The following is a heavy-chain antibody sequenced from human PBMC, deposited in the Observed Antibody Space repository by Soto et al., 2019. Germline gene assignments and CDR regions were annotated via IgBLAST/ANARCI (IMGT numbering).Heavy chain of an antibody. V-gene: IGHV3-30-3*01. D-gene: IGHD6-19*01. J-gene: IGHJ3*02. CDR2: ISYDGSNK. CDR3: ARDSSHSSGWYDDAFDI. CDR1: GFTFSSYA. Sequence: VGSLRLSCAASGFTFSSYAMHWVRQAPGKGLEWVAVISYDGSNKYYADSVKGRFTISRDNSKNTLYLQMNSLRAEDTVVYYCARDSSHSSGWYDDAFDIWGQGTMVTVSS.